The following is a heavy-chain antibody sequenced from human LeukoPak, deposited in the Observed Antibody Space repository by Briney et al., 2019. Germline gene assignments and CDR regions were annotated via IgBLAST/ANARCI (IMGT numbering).Heavy chain of an antibody. CDR1: GGSISRYH. V-gene: IGHV4-59*08. CDR2: IYYSGST. CDR3: ARRGYSYAIDY. D-gene: IGHD5-18*01. J-gene: IGHJ4*02. Sequence: SETLSLTCTVSGGSISRYHWSWIRQPPGKGLEWIGYIYYSGSTNYNPSLKSRVTTSVDTSKNQFSLKLSSVTAADTAVYYCARRGYSYAIDYWGQGTLVTVSS.